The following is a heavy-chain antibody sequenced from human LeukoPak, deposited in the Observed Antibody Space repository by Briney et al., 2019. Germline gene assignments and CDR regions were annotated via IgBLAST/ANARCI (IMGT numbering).Heavy chain of an antibody. CDR2: INPSGGST. CDR1: GYTFTSYY. J-gene: IGHJ4*02. CDR3: ARDLWFGEYPTYYFDY. D-gene: IGHD3-10*01. V-gene: IGHV1-46*01. Sequence: ASVKVSFKASGYTFTSYYMHWVRQAPGQGLEWMGIINPSGGSTSYAQKFQGRVTMTRDTSTSTVYMELSSLRSEDTAVYYCARDLWFGEYPTYYFDYWGQGTLVTVSS.